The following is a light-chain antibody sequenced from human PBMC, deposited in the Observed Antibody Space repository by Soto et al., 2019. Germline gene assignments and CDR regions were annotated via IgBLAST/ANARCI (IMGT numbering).Light chain of an antibody. CDR1: QTIAMY. CDR3: QHSFTTPYT. J-gene: IGKJ2*01. CDR2: TTS. Sequence: DIQMTQSPSSLSASVGDRVTITCRASQTIAMYVNWFQQKPGKAPKPLIYTTSSLQSGVPPRFSGSGSETDFTLTISRLQPEDSAPYYCQHSFTTPYTFGQGTKLEIK. V-gene: IGKV1-39*01.